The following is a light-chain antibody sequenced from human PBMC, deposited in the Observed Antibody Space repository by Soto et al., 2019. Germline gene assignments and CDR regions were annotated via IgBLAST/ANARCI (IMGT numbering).Light chain of an antibody. Sequence: QSVLTQPASVSGSPGQSITISCTGTSSDVGTYNLVSWYQQHPGKAPELMIYEVSKGPSGVSDRFSGSKSGNTASLTISGLQAEDEADYYCCSYAGSSSWVFGGGTKVTVL. CDR3: CSYAGSSSWV. CDR2: EVS. CDR1: SSDVGTYNL. J-gene: IGLJ3*02. V-gene: IGLV2-23*02.